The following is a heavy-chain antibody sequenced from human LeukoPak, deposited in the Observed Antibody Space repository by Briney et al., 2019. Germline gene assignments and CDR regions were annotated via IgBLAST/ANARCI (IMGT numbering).Heavy chain of an antibody. Sequence: GGSLRLSCAASGFTFSNAYMSWVRQPPGKGLEWVGRIKSKTDGGTTDYAAPVKGRFTISRDDSKNTLYLQMNSLKTEDTAVYYCTTDLLTIFGVTNNYWGQGTLVTVSS. J-gene: IGHJ4*02. CDR1: GFTFSNAY. CDR3: TTDLLTIFGVTNNY. V-gene: IGHV3-15*01. CDR2: IKSKTDGGTT. D-gene: IGHD3-3*01.